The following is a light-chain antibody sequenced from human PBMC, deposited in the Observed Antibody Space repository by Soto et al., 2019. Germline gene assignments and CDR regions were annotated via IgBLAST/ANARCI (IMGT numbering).Light chain of an antibody. V-gene: IGLV2-14*01. Sequence: QSVLTQPASVSGSPGQSITISCTGTSSDVGGYNYVSWYQQHSGKAPKLMIYDVSNQPSGVSNRFSGSKSGNTASLTISGLQAEDEADYYCGSYASSSTLYVFGTGTKLTVL. CDR2: DVS. J-gene: IGLJ1*01. CDR1: SSDVGGYNY. CDR3: GSYASSSTLYV.